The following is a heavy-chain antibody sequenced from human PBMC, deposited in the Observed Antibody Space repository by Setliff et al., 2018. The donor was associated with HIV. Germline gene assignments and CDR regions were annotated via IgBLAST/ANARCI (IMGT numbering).Heavy chain of an antibody. CDR3: ARSKTFYDFWGGYYTHGAFKI. CDR2: IFYSGIT. CDR1: GGSFTSRSYY. V-gene: IGHV4-39*01. D-gene: IGHD3-3*01. Sequence: SETLSLTCTVSGGSFTSRSYYWGWIRQPPGKGLERIGSIFYSGITYYNPSLKSRVTISVDTSKNQFSLNLTSVTAADTAVYYCARSKTFYDFWGGYYTHGAFKIWGLGTMVTV. J-gene: IGHJ3*02.